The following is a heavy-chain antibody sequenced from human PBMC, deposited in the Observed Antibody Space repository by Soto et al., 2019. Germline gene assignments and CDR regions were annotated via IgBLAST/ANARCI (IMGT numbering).Heavy chain of an antibody. CDR2: TIPNFGTA. Sequence: ASVKVSCKASGGTFSSYGISWVRQAPGQGLEWMGGTIPNFGTAHDALKFQGRVTISADESTSTAYMELSSLRYEDTAVYYCARIRSDSSSYDLDYWGQGTPVTVSS. J-gene: IGHJ4*02. V-gene: IGHV1-69*13. D-gene: IGHD3-22*01. CDR3: ARIRSDSSSYDLDY. CDR1: GGTFSSYG.